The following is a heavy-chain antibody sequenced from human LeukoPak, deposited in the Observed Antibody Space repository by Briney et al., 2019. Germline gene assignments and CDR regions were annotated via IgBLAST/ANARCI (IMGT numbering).Heavy chain of an antibody. V-gene: IGHV3-21*01. J-gene: IGHJ6*03. CDR2: ISSSSIYI. CDR1: RFTFSSYT. D-gene: IGHD2-2*01. CDR3: ARAHGAGGLGYQYMDV. Sequence: GGSLRLSCAASRFTFSSYTMNWVRQAPGKGLEWVASISSSSIYIYYADSVKGRFTVSRDNVKNSLYLQMNSLRAEDTAVYYCARAHGAGGLGYQYMDVWGKGTTVTISS.